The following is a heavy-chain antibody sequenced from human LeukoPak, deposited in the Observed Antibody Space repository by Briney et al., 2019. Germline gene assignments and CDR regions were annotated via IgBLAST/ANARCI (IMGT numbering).Heavy chain of an antibody. Sequence: GGSLRLSCAASGFTFSSCAMHWVRQAPGKGLEWVAVISYDGSNKYYADSVKGRFTISRDNSKNTLYLQMNSLRAEDTAVYYCARDRAGKYFDYWGQGTLVTVSS. CDR3: ARDRAGKYFDY. CDR1: GFTFSSCA. D-gene: IGHD3-10*01. V-gene: IGHV3-30*04. CDR2: ISYDGSNK. J-gene: IGHJ4*02.